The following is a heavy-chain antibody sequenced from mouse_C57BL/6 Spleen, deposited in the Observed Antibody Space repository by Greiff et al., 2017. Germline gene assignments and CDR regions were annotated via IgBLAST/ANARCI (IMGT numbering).Heavy chain of an antibody. Sequence: EVQGVESGGGLVQPGGSLKLSCAASGFTFSDYYMYWVRQTPEKRLEWVAYISNGGGSTYYPDTVKGRFTNSRDNAKNTLYLQMSRLKSEDTAMYYCARHDGGLLAYWGQGTLVTVSA. CDR2: ISNGGGST. CDR1: GFTFSDYY. CDR3: ARHDGGLLAY. J-gene: IGHJ3*01. D-gene: IGHD3-3*01. V-gene: IGHV5-12*01.